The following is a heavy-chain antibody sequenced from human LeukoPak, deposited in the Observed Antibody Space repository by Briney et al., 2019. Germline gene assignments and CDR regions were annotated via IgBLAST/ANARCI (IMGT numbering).Heavy chain of an antibody. CDR1: GFTFSSYA. CDR3: AKGPTYYYGSGSYYNPNWFDP. CDR2: ISGSGGST. J-gene: IGHJ5*02. Sequence: GGSLRLSCAASGFTFSSYAMSWVRQAPGKGLEWVSAISGSGGSTYYADSVKGRFTISRGNSKNTLYLQMNSLGAEDTAVYYCAKGPTYYYGSGSYYNPNWFDPWGQGTLVTVSS. D-gene: IGHD3-10*01. V-gene: IGHV3-23*01.